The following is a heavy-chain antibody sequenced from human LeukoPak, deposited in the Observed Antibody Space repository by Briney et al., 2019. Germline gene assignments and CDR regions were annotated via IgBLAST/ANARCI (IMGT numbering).Heavy chain of an antibody. CDR3: ATDGAPLPGFAFDY. CDR1: GFTFSSYG. J-gene: IGHJ4*02. Sequence: GGSLRLSCAASGFTFSSYGMHWVRQAPGKGLEWVAVIWYDGSNKYYADSVKGRFTISRDNSKNTLYLQMNSLRAEDTAVYYCATDGAPLPGFAFDYWGQGTLVTVSS. V-gene: IGHV3-33*01. CDR2: IWYDGSNK. D-gene: IGHD2-21*01.